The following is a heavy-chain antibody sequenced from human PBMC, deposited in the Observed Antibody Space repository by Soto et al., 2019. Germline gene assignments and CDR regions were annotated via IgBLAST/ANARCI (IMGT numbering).Heavy chain of an antibody. CDR2: IIPIFGTA. CDR1: RGTFSSYS. Sequence: SVKVSCKASRGTFSSYSISWVRQSPVQGLEWMGGIIPIFGTANYAQKFQGRVTITADKSTSTAYMELSSLRSEDTAVYYCARGGGSYYPYDYWGQATLVTVSS. D-gene: IGHD1-26*01. V-gene: IGHV1-69*06. CDR3: ARGGGSYYPYDY. J-gene: IGHJ4*02.